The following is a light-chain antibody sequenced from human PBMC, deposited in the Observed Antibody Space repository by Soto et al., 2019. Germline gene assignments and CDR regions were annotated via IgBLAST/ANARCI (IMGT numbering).Light chain of an antibody. V-gene: IGKV3-15*01. CDR2: GAS. CDR1: QTIYSN. Sequence: IQMTQYPATLSVSPGERATLSCRASQTIYSNVAWYQQKPGQAPRLLIFGASTRATGIPARFSGSGSGTEFILTISSLQSEDSAVYYCHQYNYWPPETFGQGTKVDI. CDR3: HQYNYWPPET. J-gene: IGKJ1*01.